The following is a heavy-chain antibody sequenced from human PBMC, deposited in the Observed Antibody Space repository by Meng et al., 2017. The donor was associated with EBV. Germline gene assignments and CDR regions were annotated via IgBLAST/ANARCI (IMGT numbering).Heavy chain of an antibody. CDR3: ASESGRGFTPDY. Sequence: QVELLQSGAEVKKPGSSVKVSCRTSGGTFRGDAVSWVRQAPGQGLEWMGGLIPMVGAPHYAQKFQGRVTIIADESTSTHSMELNSLRSEDTAMYYCASESGRGFTPDYWGQGTLVTVSS. V-gene: IGHV1-69*01. D-gene: IGHD3-10*01. CDR1: GGTFRGDA. J-gene: IGHJ4*02. CDR2: LIPMVGAP.